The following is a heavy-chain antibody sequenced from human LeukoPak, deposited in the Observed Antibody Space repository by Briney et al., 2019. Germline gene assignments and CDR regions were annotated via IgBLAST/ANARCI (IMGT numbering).Heavy chain of an antibody. V-gene: IGHV4-59*01. D-gene: IGHD3-3*01. Sequence: SETLSLTCTVSGGSISSYYWSWIRQPPGKGLEWIGYIYYSGSTNYNPSLKSRVTISVDTSKNQFSLKLSSVTAADTAVYYCASAVMYYDFWSGYYRGYYFDYWGQGTLVTVSS. CDR2: IYYSGST. CDR3: ASAVMYYDFWSGYYRGYYFDY. CDR1: GGSISSYY. J-gene: IGHJ4*02.